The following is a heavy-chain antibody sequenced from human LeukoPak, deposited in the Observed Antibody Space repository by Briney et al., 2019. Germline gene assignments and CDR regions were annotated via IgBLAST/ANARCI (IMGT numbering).Heavy chain of an antibody. CDR2: INPNSGGT. D-gene: IGHD3-10*01. V-gene: IGHV1-2*02. CDR3: ARDSSHYGSGSYYNTYYFDY. CDR1: GYTFTAHY. J-gene: IGHJ4*02. Sequence: GASVKVSCKASGYTFTAHYMHWVRQAPGQGLEWMGWINPNSGGTNYAQKFQGRVTMTRDTSISTAYMELSRLRSDDTAVYYCARDSSHYGSGSYYNTYYFDYWGQGTPVTVSS.